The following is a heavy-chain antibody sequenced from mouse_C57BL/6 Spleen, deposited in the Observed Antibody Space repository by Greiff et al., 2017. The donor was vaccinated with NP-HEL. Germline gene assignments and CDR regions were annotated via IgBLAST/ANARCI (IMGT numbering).Heavy chain of an antibody. CDR3: ARRGYYGGDFDY. J-gene: IGHJ2*01. Sequence: EVMLVESGPELVKPGASVKISCKASGYSFTGYYMNWVKQSPEKSLEWIGEINPSTGGTTYNQKFKAKATLTVDKSSSTAYMQRKSLTSEDSAVYYCARRGYYGGDFDYWGQGTTLTVSS. V-gene: IGHV1-42*01. CDR1: GYSFTGYY. D-gene: IGHD1-1*01. CDR2: INPSTGGT.